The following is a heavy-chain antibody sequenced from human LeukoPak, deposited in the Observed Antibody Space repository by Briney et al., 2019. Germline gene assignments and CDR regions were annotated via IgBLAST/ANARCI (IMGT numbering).Heavy chain of an antibody. V-gene: IGHV3-74*01. D-gene: IGHD3-16*01. CDR3: VRAGAYHFDN. Sequence: GGSLRLSCAASGFTFSDYWMHWVRQAPGKGLVWVSIINTDTRGTYYADSVKGRFTISRDNAKDTLYLQMNSLRAEDTAVYHCVRAGAYHFDNWGQGTLVTVSS. CDR1: GFTFSDYW. CDR2: INTDTRGT. J-gene: IGHJ4*02.